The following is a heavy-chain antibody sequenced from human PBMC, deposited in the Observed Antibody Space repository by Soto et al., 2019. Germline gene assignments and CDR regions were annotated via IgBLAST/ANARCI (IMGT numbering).Heavy chain of an antibody. V-gene: IGHV1-69*13. D-gene: IGHD1-26*01. CDR1: GGTFSSYA. J-gene: IGHJ4*02. Sequence: ASVKVSCKASGGTFSSYAISWVRQAPGQGLEWMGGIIPIFGTANYAQKFQGRVTITADESTSTAYMELSSLRSEDTAVYYCARDVGGSYVFDYWGQGTLVTVSS. CDR3: ARDVGGSYVFDY. CDR2: IIPIFGTA.